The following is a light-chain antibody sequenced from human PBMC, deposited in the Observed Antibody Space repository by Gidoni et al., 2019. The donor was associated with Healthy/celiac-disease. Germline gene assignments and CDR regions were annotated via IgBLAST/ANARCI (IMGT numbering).Light chain of an antibody. CDR3: QQSYSTPPT. CDR1: QSISSY. J-gene: IGKJ1*01. CDR2: AAS. V-gene: IGKV1-39*01. Sequence: DIQMTQSPSSLSASVGDRVTITCRASQSISSYLNWYQQKPGKAPKLLIYAASSLQSGVPSSFSGRGSGTDFTLTISSLQPEDFATYYCQQSYSTPPTFXQXTKVEIK.